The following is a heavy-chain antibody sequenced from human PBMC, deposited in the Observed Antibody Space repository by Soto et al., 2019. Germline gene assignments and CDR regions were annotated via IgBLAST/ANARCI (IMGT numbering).Heavy chain of an antibody. J-gene: IGHJ6*03. CDR3: ARATYNWNEFPSVGYYYYMDV. CDR2: ISAYNGNT. V-gene: IGHV1-18*01. Sequence: QVQLVQSGAEVKKPGASVKVSCKASGYTFTSYGISWVRQAPGQGLEWMGWISAYNGNTNYAQKLQGTVTMTTDTSTSTAYMELRSLRSDDTAVYYCARATYNWNEFPSVGYYYYMDVWGKGTTVTVSS. D-gene: IGHD1-20*01. CDR1: GYTFTSYG.